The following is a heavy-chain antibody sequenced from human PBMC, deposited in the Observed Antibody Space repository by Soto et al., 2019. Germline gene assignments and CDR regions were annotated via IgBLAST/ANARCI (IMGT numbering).Heavy chain of an antibody. CDR1: GFTFNNYA. D-gene: IGHD1-26*01. Sequence: EVQLLESGGGLVQPGGSLRLSCADSGFTFNNYAISWVRQAPGKGLEWVSTITGSGDSAYYADSVKGRFILSRDNSKNTLYMQMHSLGAEDSAIYYCAKGRGTNYYYHMDVWGGGTTVTVSS. J-gene: IGHJ6*03. CDR2: ITGSGDSA. V-gene: IGHV3-23*01. CDR3: AKGRGTNYYYHMDV.